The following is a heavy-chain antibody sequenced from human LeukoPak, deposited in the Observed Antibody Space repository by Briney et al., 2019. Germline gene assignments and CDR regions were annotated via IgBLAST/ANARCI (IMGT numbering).Heavy chain of an antibody. J-gene: IGHJ6*03. CDR1: GFTFSSYS. Sequence: GGSLRLSCAASGFTFSSYSMNWVRQAPGKGLEWVSAISGSGGSTYYADSVKGRFTISRDNSKNTLYLQMNSLRAEDTAVYYCAKVPYYYYYYMDVWGKGTTVTVSS. CDR2: ISGSGGST. CDR3: AKVPYYYYYYMDV. V-gene: IGHV3-23*01.